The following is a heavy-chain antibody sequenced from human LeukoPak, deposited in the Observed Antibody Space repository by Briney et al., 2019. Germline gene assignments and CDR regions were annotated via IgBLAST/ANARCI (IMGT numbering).Heavy chain of an antibody. D-gene: IGHD3-9*01. J-gene: IGHJ1*01. V-gene: IGHV3-30*03. CDR1: GFTFSSYW. CDR2: ISYDGSNK. CDR3: ARGSYTYYDILTGYPPNFQH. Sequence: GGSLRLSCAASGFTFSSYWMHWVRQAPGKGLEWVAVISYDGSNKYYADSVKGRFTISRDNSKNTLYLQMNSLRAEDTAVYYCARGSYTYYDILTGYPPNFQHWGQGTLVTVSS.